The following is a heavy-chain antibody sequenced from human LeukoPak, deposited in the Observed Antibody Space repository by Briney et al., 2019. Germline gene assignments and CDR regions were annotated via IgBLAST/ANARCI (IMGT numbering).Heavy chain of an antibody. J-gene: IGHJ4*02. CDR2: IYTSGST. V-gene: IGHV4-61*02. Sequence: SETLSLTCTVSGNSISSGDNYWSWIRQPAGKGLEWIGRIYTSGSTNYNPSLKSRVTISGDTSKNQFSLKLSSVTAADTAVYYCARGGLTMTTGGRISYWGQGTLVTVSS. CDR3: ARGGLTMTTGGRISY. CDR1: GNSISSGDNY. D-gene: IGHD4-17*01.